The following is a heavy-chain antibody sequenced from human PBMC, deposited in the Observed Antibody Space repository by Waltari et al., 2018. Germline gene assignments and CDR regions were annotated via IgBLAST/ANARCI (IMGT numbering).Heavy chain of an antibody. CDR3: ARDTPGDGIDY. D-gene: IGHD2-21*01. V-gene: IGHV3-74*01. CDR2: VNSAGTGS. Sequence: EVQLVESGGGLVQPGGSHGLSCAASGFTFSDYWMHWVRQVPGKGLLWVSHVNSAGTGSSYADSVKGRFTISRDNARNILYLQMNSLTVEDTAVYYCARDTPGDGIDYWGQGTLVTVSP. CDR1: GFTFSDYW. J-gene: IGHJ4*02.